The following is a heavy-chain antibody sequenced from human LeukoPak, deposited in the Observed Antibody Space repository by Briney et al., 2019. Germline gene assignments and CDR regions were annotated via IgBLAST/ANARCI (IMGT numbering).Heavy chain of an antibody. CDR1: GGSISSGGYY. V-gene: IGHV4-61*08. CDR2: IYYSGST. Sequence: SETLSLTCTVSGGSISSGGYYWSWIRQPPGKGLEWIGYIYYSGSTNYNPSLKSRVTISVDTSKNQFSLKLSSVTAADTAVYYCATSSINYGSPDAFDIWGQGTMVTVSS. D-gene: IGHD3-10*01. J-gene: IGHJ3*02. CDR3: ATSSINYGSPDAFDI.